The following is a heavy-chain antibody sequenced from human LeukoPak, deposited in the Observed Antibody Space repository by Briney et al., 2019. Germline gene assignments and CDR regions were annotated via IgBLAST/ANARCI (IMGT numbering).Heavy chain of an antibody. CDR3: ARAADYYDSSGYSLYYFDY. CDR2: INDNGDGT. Sequence: GGSLRLSCAASGFTFSSYAMSWVRQAPGKGLKWVSTINDNGDGTYYADSVKGRFTISRDNSYNTVSLQMNSLRDEDTGVYYCARAADYYDSSGYSLYYFDYWGQGTLVTVSS. CDR1: GFTFSSYA. D-gene: IGHD3-22*01. J-gene: IGHJ4*02. V-gene: IGHV3-23*01.